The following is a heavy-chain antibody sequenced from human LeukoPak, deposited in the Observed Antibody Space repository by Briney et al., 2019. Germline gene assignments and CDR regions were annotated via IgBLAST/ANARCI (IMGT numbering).Heavy chain of an antibody. CDR2: ICDSGGRP. J-gene: IGHJ4*02. CDR1: GITLSDYG. CDR3: AKRGVVIRVILVGFHKEAYYFDS. D-gene: IGHD3-22*01. V-gene: IGHV3-23*01. Sequence: GGSLRLSRAVSGITLSDYGMSRVRQAPRKGVEWVAGICDSGGRPNYADSVKGRFTISRDNPKNTLYLQMNSLRAEDTAVYFCAKRGVVIRVILVGFHKEAYYFDSWGQGALVTVSS.